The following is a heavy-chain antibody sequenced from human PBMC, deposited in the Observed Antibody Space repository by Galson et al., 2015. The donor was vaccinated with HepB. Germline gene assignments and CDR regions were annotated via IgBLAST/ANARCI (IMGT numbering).Heavy chain of an antibody. J-gene: IGHJ2*01. Sequence: SLRLSCAASGFTFSSYAMHWVRQAPGKGLEWVAVISYDGSNKYYADSVKGRFTISRDNSKNTLYLQMNSLRAEDTAVYYCARSGVPPGIAVAGTDWYFDLWGRGTLVTVSS. CDR3: ARSGVPPGIAVAGTDWYFDL. CDR2: ISYDGSNK. CDR1: GFTFSSYA. D-gene: IGHD6-19*01. V-gene: IGHV3-30*04.